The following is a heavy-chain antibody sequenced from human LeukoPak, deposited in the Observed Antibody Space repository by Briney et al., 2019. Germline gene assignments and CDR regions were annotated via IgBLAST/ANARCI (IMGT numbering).Heavy chain of an antibody. Sequence: GGSLRVSSVASGFTFSSYAMCWVRLALGKRLEWVSAISGSGGSTYYADSVKGRFTISRDNSKNTLYLQMNSLRAEDTAVYYCAKRDYSNYDLDYWGQGTLVTVSS. CDR1: GFTFSSYA. CDR2: ISGSGGST. D-gene: IGHD4-11*01. J-gene: IGHJ4*02. CDR3: AKRDYSNYDLDY. V-gene: IGHV3-23*01.